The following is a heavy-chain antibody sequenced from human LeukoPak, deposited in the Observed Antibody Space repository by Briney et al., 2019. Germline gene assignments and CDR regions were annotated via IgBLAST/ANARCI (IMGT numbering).Heavy chain of an antibody. J-gene: IGHJ6*02. Sequence: GGSLRLSCAASGSTFSSYGMHWVRQAPGKGLEWVAVISYDGSNKYYADSVKGRFTISRDNSKNTLYLQMNSLRAEDTAVYYCAKSRITIFGVVIAPYYYYGMDVWGQGTTVTVSS. CDR2: ISYDGSNK. D-gene: IGHD3-3*01. V-gene: IGHV3-30*18. CDR1: GSTFSSYG. CDR3: AKSRITIFGVVIAPYYYYGMDV.